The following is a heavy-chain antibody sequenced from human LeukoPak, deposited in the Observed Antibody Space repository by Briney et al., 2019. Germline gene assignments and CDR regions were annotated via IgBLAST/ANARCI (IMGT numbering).Heavy chain of an antibody. D-gene: IGHD5-24*01. CDR3: AKLSSTPGYNPFDY. V-gene: IGHV5-51*01. CDR1: GYSFTSYW. Sequence: GESLKISCKASGYSFTSYWIGWVRQMPGKGLVWTGIIYPNDSNTRYSPSFQGQVTISADKSVSTAYLQWTSLQASDTAMYYCAKLSSTPGYNPFDYWGQGTLVTVSS. J-gene: IGHJ4*02. CDR2: IYPNDSNT.